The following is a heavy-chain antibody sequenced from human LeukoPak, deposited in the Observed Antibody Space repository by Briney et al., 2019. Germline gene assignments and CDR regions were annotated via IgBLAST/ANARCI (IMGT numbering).Heavy chain of an antibody. CDR3: ARDFHWGPDY. Sequence: ASVTLSCKASGFTFTDHYMHWVRLAPGQGLEWMGWINGNSGTTFYAQKFQDRITVTRDTSISTMYMELNRLTSDDTAVYYCARDFHWGPDYRGQGNLVAVSS. D-gene: IGHD3-10*01. CDR1: GFTFTDHY. V-gene: IGHV1-2*02. CDR2: INGNSGTT. J-gene: IGHJ4*02.